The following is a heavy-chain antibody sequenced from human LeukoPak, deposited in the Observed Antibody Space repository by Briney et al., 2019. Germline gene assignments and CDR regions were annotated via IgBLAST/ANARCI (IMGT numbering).Heavy chain of an antibody. V-gene: IGHV4-4*07. CDR3: ARGGYSWDY. J-gene: IGHJ4*02. CDR1: GGSIKNYY. D-gene: IGHD4-11*01. Sequence: PSETLSLTCTVSGGSIKNYYWSWIRQPAGKRLEWIGRIYDSGITYYNPSLKSRVTMSVDTSKNQFSLKLRSVTAADTAFYYCARGGYSWDYWGQGTLVTVSS. CDR2: IYDSGIT.